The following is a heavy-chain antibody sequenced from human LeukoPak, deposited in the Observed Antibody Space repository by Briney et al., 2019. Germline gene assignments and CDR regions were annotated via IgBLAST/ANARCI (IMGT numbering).Heavy chain of an antibody. D-gene: IGHD1-1*01. Sequence: SETLSLTCTVSGGSISNYHWSWIRQPPGKGLEWIGYNYHSGSTDYNPSLKSRVTISVDTSKNQFSLKLSSVTAADTAVYYCARDRELAYWGQGTLVTVSS. CDR1: GGSISNYH. CDR3: ARDRELAY. V-gene: IGHV4-59*01. J-gene: IGHJ4*02. CDR2: NYHSGST.